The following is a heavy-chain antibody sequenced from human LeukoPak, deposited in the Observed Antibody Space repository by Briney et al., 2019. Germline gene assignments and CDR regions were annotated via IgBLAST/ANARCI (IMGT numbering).Heavy chain of an antibody. CDR1: GENVSSNSAA. J-gene: IGHJ3*02. CDR2: TYYRSKWFF. CDR3: ARGDYDTSGGGFDI. D-gene: IGHD3-22*01. Sequence: SQTLSLTCVISGENVSSNSAAWNWIRQSPSGGLEWLGRTYYRSKWFFDYAVSMKSRPTINSDTSQSHFSLQLRSVTPEDTAVYHCARGDYDTSGGGFDIWGQGTLVTVSS. V-gene: IGHV6-1*01.